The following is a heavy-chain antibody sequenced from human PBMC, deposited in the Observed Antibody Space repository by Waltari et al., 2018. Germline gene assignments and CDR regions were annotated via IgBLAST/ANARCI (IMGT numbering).Heavy chain of an antibody. Sequence: QLQLQESGPGLVKPSETLSLTCTVSGGSISSESYYWGWIRQPPGKGLAWIGIISYSGSTYYNQSLKSRVTISVDTSKNQFSLKLSSVTAADTAVYYCARLSYHIVTGYGWFDPWGLGTLVTVSS. V-gene: IGHV4-39*01. J-gene: IGHJ5*02. CDR2: ISYSGST. CDR1: GGSISSESYY. D-gene: IGHD3-9*01. CDR3: ARLSYHIVTGYGWFDP.